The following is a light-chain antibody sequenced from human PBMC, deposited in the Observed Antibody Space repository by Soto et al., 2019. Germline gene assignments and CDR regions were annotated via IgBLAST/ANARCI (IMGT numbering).Light chain of an antibody. Sequence: EIVLTQSPGTLSLSPGERATLSCRASQSVSSAYLAWYQQKPGQAPRLLIYGASSRATGIPDRFSGSGSGTDFTLTIRRLEPEDCAVYYCQQFVSSLPITFGQGTRLESK. CDR1: QSVSSAY. CDR2: GAS. V-gene: IGKV3-20*01. CDR3: QQFVSSLPIT. J-gene: IGKJ5*01.